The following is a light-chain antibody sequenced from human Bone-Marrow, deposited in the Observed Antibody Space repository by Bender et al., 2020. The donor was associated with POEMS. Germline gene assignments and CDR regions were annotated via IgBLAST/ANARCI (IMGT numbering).Light chain of an antibody. CDR1: SSDVGGYNY. CDR3: QSNDGSLSGSVV. J-gene: IGLJ2*01. CDR2: EVN. V-gene: IGLV2-8*01. Sequence: QSALTQPPSASGSPGQSVTISCTGTSSDVGGYNYVSWYQQYPGKAPKLMIYEVNKRPSGVPDRFSGSKSGTSASLAITGLQAEDEADYFCQSNDGSLSGSVVFGGGTKLTVL.